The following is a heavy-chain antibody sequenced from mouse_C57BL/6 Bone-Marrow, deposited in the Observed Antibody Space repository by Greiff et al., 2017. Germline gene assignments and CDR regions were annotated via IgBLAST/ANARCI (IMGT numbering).Heavy chain of an antibody. CDR3: TTGGITTVVGGY. CDR2: IDPENGDT. Sequence: EVKLMESGAELVRPGASVKLSCTASGFNIKDDYMHWVKQRPEQGLEWIGWIDPENGDTEYASKFQGKATITADTSSNTAYLQLSSLTSEDTAVYYCTTGGITTVVGGYWGQGTTLTVSS. V-gene: IGHV14-4*01. D-gene: IGHD1-1*01. CDR1: GFNIKDDY. J-gene: IGHJ2*01.